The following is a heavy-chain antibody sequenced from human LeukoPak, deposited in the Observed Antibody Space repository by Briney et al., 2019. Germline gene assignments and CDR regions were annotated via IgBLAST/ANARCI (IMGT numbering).Heavy chain of an antibody. CDR3: ARSWGMTTVTTGFDY. Sequence: PGGSLRLSCVASAFTFSTYTMNWVRQAPGKGLEWVASIRSSGSYIQYADSVKGRFTISRDNSKNTLYLQMNSLRAEDTAVYYCARSWGMTTVTTGFDYWGQGTLVTVSS. V-gene: IGHV3-21*01. D-gene: IGHD4-17*01. CDR1: AFTFSTYT. J-gene: IGHJ4*02. CDR2: IRSSGSYI.